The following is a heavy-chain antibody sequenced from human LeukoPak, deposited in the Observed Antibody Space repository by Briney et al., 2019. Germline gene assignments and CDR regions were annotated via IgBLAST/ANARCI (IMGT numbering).Heavy chain of an antibody. V-gene: IGHV4-61*08. D-gene: IGHD5-24*01. CDR3: ARVSGDGYNSKAYYFDY. J-gene: IGHJ4*02. Sequence: PSETLSLTCTVSGGSISSGGYYWSWIRQPPGKGLEWIGYIYYSGSTNYNPSLKSRVTISVDTSKNQFSLKLSSVTAADTAVYYCARVSGDGYNSKAYYFDYWGQGTLVTVSS. CDR1: GGSISSGGYY. CDR2: IYYSGST.